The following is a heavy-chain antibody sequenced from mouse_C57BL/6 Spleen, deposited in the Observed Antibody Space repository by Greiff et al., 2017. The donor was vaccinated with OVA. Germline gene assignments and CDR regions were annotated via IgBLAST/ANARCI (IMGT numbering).Heavy chain of an antibody. V-gene: IGHV2-2*01. Sequence: QVQLQQSGPGLVQPSQSLSITCTASGFSLTSYGVHWVRQSPGKGLEWLGVIWSGGSTDYNAAFISRLSISKDNSKSQVFFKMNSLQADDTAIYYCASYYGNLYAMDYWGQGTSVTVSS. CDR2: IWSGGST. J-gene: IGHJ4*01. CDR1: GFSLTSYG. CDR3: ASYYGNLYAMDY. D-gene: IGHD2-1*01.